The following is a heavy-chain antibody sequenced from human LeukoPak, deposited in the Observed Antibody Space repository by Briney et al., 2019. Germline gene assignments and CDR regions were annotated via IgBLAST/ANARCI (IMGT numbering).Heavy chain of an antibody. CDR2: MNPSSGRT. V-gene: IGHV1-8*02. J-gene: IGHJ6*03. CDR3: ARGLGVAFYYSYFYLDF. D-gene: IGHD3-3*01. Sequence: ASVKVSCKPYGYTFTAYDINWLRQAAGQGLEWMGWMNPSSGRTSYSQQFQGRVTMTGDTSTRTAYMELSGLKSEDTAVYYCARGLGVAFYYSYFYLDFWGKGTTVTVS. CDR1: GYTFTAYD.